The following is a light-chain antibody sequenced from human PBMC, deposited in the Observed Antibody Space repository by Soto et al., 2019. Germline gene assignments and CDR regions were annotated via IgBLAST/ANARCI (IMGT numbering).Light chain of an antibody. Sequence: QSALTQPPSASGSPGQSVTISCTGTSSDVGCYNYVSWYQQHPGKAPKLMIYEVSKRPSGVPDRFSGSKSGNKASLTVSGPQAEDEADYYCSSYAGSNNVVFGGGTQLTVL. CDR3: SSYAGSNNVV. J-gene: IGLJ2*01. CDR2: EVS. V-gene: IGLV2-8*01. CDR1: SSDVGCYNY.